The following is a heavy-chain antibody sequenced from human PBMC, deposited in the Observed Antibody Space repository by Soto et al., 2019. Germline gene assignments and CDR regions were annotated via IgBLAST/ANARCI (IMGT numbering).Heavy chain of an antibody. Sequence: PSDTLSLTCAVYGGSFSGYYWSWIRQPPGKGLEWIGEINHSGSTNYNPSLKSRVTISVDTSKNQFSLKLSSVTAADTAVYYCRQSYSNYGGGYYFDYWGQGTLVTVSS. V-gene: IGHV4-34*01. CDR2: INHSGST. CDR3: RQSYSNYGGGYYFDY. CDR1: GGSFSGYY. J-gene: IGHJ4*02. D-gene: IGHD4-4*01.